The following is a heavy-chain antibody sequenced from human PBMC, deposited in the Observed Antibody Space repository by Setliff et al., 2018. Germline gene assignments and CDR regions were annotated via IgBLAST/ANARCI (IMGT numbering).Heavy chain of an antibody. CDR3: ARVFKVDCAGDGCDCYGARCYYFYMDV. CDR2: INHSGST. CDR1: GGSFSNYY. V-gene: IGHV4-34*01. J-gene: IGHJ6*03. D-gene: IGHD2-21*01. Sequence: LTCAVYGGSFSNYYWSWIRQPPGKGLEWIGEINHSGSTNYNPSLESRVTISVDTSKNQFSLRLSSVAAADTSVYYCARVFKVDCAGDGCDCYGARCYYFYMDVWGKGTTVTVSS.